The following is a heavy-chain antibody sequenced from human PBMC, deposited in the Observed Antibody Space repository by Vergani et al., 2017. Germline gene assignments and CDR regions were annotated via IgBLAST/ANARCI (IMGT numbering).Heavy chain of an antibody. V-gene: IGHV3-48*03. CDR1: GFTFSSYA. CDR3: ARVWRIRWELQNFDY. CDR2: ISSSGSTI. J-gene: IGHJ4*02. D-gene: IGHD1-26*01. Sequence: EVQLLESGGGLVQPGGSLRLSCAASGFTFSSYAMNWVRQAPGKGLEWVSYISSSGSTIYYADSVKGRFTISRDNAKNSLYLQMNCLRAEDTAVYYCARVWRIRWELQNFDYWGQGTLVTVSS.